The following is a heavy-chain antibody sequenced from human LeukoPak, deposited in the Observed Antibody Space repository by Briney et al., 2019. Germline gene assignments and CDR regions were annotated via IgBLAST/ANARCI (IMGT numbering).Heavy chain of an antibody. V-gene: IGHV4-4*07. CDR2: IYSGGST. CDR1: GVSISSYY. CDR3: AREFYYYDSSGDNWFDP. D-gene: IGHD3-22*01. Sequence: SETLSLTCAVSGVSISSYYWTWIRLPAGKGLEWIGRIYSGGSTNYNPSPKSRVTISVDTSKTQFSLRLTSVTAAETAVYYCAREFYYYDSSGDNWFDPWGQGTLVTVSS. J-gene: IGHJ5*02.